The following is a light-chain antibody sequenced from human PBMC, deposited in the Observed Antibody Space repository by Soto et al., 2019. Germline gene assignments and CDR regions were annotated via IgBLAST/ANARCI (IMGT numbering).Light chain of an antibody. Sequence: QAVVTQEPSLTVSPGGTVTLTCASSTGAVTSGYYPNWFQQKPGQAPRPLIYSTSNKHSWTPVRFSGSLLGGKAALTLSGVQPEDEAEYYCLLYYGGAVVFGGGTKLTVL. J-gene: IGLJ2*01. CDR1: TGAVTSGYY. CDR2: STS. CDR3: LLYYGGAVV. V-gene: IGLV7-43*01.